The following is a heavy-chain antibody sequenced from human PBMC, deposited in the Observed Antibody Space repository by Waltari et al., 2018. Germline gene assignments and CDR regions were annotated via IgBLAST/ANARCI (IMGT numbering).Heavy chain of an antibody. CDR1: GLTFSRFW. CDR2: INQDGSGK. V-gene: IGHV3-7*01. J-gene: IGHJ4*02. Sequence: EVQLVESGGTLVQPGWSLRLSCAVSGLTFSRFWMTGVRQAPGKGLEGVANINQDGSGKHYVDSVKGRFTIARDNAKNSLSLQMNSLRAEDTAVYYCASGGHVDYCGQGTLVTVSS. CDR3: ASGGHVDY.